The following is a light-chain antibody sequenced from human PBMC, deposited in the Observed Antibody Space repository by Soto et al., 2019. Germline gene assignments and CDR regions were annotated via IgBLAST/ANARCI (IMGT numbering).Light chain of an antibody. CDR1: SSDVGGYNY. J-gene: IGLJ2*01. V-gene: IGLV2-14*01. CDR3: SSYTSSSNVV. Sequence: QSALTQPASVSGSPGQSITISCTGTSSDVGGYNYVSRYQQHPGKAPKLMIYDVSNRPSGVSNRFSGSKSGNTASLTISGLQAEDEADYYCSSYTSSSNVVFGGGTKVTVL. CDR2: DVS.